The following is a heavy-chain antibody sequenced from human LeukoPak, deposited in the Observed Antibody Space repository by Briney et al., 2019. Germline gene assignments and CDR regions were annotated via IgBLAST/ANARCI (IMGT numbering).Heavy chain of an antibody. V-gene: IGHV4-34*01. J-gene: IGHJ4*02. CDR3: ARGRRSSVGYYDSSGYYRTKPFDY. CDR2: INHSGST. D-gene: IGHD3-22*01. Sequence: SETLSLTCAVYGGSFSGYYWSWIRQPPGKGLEWIGEINHSGSTNYNPSLKSRVTISVDTFKNQFSLKLSSVTAADTAVYYCARGRRSSVGYYDSSGYYRTKPFDYWGQGTLVTVSS. CDR1: GGSFSGYY.